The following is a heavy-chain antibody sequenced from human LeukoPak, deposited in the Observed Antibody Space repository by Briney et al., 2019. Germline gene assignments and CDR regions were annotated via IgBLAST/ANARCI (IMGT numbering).Heavy chain of an antibody. CDR1: GFTFDDYA. CDR3: AASYGSGSYYNVFYYYYMDV. D-gene: IGHD3-10*01. V-gene: IGHV3-43D*03. Sequence: GGSLRLSCAASGFTFDDYAMHWVRQAPGKGLEWVSLITWDAGSTYYADSVKGRFTISRDNSKNTLYLQMNSLRAEDTAVYYCAASYGSGSYYNVFYYYYMDVWGKGTTVTISS. CDR2: ITWDAGST. J-gene: IGHJ6*03.